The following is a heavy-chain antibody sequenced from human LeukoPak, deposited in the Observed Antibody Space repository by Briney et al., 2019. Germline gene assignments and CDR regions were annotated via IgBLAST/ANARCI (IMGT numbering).Heavy chain of an antibody. D-gene: IGHD3-10*01. J-gene: IGHJ5*02. Sequence: SETLSLTCAVYGGSFSGYYWSWIRQPPGKGLEWIGEINHSGSTNYNPSLTSRVTISVDTSKNQFSLKLSSVTAAATAVYYCAGRSGSYLYNWFDPWGQGTLVTVSS. CDR2: INHSGST. CDR1: GGSFSGYY. V-gene: IGHV4-34*01. CDR3: AGRSGSYLYNWFDP.